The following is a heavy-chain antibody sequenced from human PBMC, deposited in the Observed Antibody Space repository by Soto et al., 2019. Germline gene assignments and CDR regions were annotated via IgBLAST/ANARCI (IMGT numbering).Heavy chain of an antibody. Sequence: GGSLRLSCAASGFTFSGYGMHWVRQAPGKGLEWVAVISYDGSNKYYADSVKGRFTISRDNSKNTLYLQMNSLRAEDTAVYYCAKESHYYDSSGPPWGQGTLVTVSS. CDR2: ISYDGSNK. CDR1: GFTFSGYG. D-gene: IGHD3-22*01. J-gene: IGHJ5*02. V-gene: IGHV3-30*18. CDR3: AKESHYYDSSGPP.